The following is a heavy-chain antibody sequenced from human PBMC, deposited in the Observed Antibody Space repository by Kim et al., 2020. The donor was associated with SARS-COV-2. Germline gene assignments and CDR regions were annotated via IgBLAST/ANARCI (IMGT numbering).Heavy chain of an antibody. CDR1: GFTFSAYD. CDR2: ITKSSATI. D-gene: IGHD3-16*01. Sequence: GGSLRLSCATSGFTFSAYDMNWVRQAPGKGLEWLSFITKSSATIYYADSVQGRFTISRDNAKNSLYLQMNSLRDEDTALSYCVRDRMGGAFDIWGQGTTV. CDR3: VRDRMGGAFDI. J-gene: IGHJ3*02. V-gene: IGHV3-48*02.